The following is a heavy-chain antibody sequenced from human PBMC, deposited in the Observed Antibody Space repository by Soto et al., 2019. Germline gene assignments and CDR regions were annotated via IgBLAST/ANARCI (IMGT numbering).Heavy chain of an antibody. CDR3: ALHAADYYGPV. CDR1: GFTFTSYS. D-gene: IGHD3-10*01. Sequence: GRSLRVSCKVSGFTFTSYSISWVRQVPGKGLEWMGGISASDSSTYYTPSVKGHFTISADNSINTPYLQWNSLKASDTAMYYCALHAADYYGPVRGQGTLVTVSS. CDR2: ISASDSST. V-gene: IGHV5-10-1*01. J-gene: IGHJ4*02.